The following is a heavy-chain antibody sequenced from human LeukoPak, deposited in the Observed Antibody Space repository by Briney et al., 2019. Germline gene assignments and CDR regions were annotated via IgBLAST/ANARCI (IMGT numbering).Heavy chain of an antibody. J-gene: IGHJ4*02. CDR1: GYTFTSYD. Sequence: ASVKVSCKASGYTFTSYDINWVRQATGQGLEWMGWMNPNSGNTGYAQKFQGRVTMTRNTSISTAYMELSSLRSEDTAVYYCARADYYDSSGYYYDFDYWGQGTLDTVSS. CDR3: ARADYYDSSGYYYDFDY. V-gene: IGHV1-8*01. CDR2: MNPNSGNT. D-gene: IGHD3-22*01.